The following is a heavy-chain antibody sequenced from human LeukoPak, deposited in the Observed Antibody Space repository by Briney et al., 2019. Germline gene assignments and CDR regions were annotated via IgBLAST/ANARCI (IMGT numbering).Heavy chain of an antibody. CDR3: ARELCRTGGCYSYRVDL. Sequence: SETLSLTCTVSGGSINNIDYYWGWIRRSPGKGLEWIGTIYYSGSTYYNPSLKSRVSISLDTSKNEFSLMLKYVTAADTAVYFCARELCRTGGCYSYRVDLWGQGTLVTVSS. V-gene: IGHV4-39*07. D-gene: IGHD2-15*01. CDR1: GGSINNIDYY. CDR2: IYYSGST. J-gene: IGHJ4*02.